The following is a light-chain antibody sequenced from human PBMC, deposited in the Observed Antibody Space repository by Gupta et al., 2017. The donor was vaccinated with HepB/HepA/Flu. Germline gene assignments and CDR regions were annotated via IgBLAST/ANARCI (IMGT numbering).Light chain of an antibody. CDR3: QVWDSSSDHYV. CDR1: NIGTTS. CDR2: DDS. Sequence: SYVLTQPPSVSVAPGKSARISCGGNNIGTTSVHWYQQKPGQPPVLVVYDDSDRPSVIPERFSGSNSGNTATLTISRVEAGDEADYYCQVWDSSSDHYVFGSGTKVTVL. V-gene: IGLV3-21*03. J-gene: IGLJ1*01.